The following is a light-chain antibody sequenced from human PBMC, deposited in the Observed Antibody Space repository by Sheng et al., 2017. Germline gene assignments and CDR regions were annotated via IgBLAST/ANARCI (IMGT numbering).Light chain of an antibody. Sequence: DIQMTQSPSSLSASVGDRVTITCRGSQDIDDKLAWFQQKPGKAPKSLIYDTYTLQSGVPSRFSNSGSGADFTLTISSLQPEDFATYYCQQYSDYPRTFGQGTKVDLK. CDR3: QQYSDYPRT. CDR1: QDIDDK. J-gene: IGKJ1*01. CDR2: DTY. V-gene: IGKV1-16*01.